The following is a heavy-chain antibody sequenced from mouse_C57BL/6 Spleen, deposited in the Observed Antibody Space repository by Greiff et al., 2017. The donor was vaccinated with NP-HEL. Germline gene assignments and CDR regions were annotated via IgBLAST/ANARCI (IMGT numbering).Heavy chain of an antibody. V-gene: IGHV1-42*01. CDR1: GYSFTGYY. D-gene: IGHD1-1*01. CDR3: ARGYYGSSQAY. J-gene: IGHJ3*01. CDR2: INPSTGGT. Sequence: VQLQQSGPELVKPGASVKISCKASGYSFTGYYMNWVKQSPEKSLEWIGEINPSTGGTTYNQKFKAKATLTVDKSSSTAYMQLKSLTSEDSAVYYCARGYYGSSQAYWGQGTLVTVSA.